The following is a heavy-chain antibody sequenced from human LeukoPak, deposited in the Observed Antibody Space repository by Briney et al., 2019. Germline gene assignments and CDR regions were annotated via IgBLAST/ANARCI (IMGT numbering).Heavy chain of an antibody. D-gene: IGHD1-26*01. V-gene: IGHV3-73*01. CDR2: IRSKANSYAT. CDR1: GFTFSGSA. CDR3: TRHSPQWEPPRGAFDI. J-gene: IGHJ3*02. Sequence: GGSLRLSCAASGFTFSGSAMHWVRQASGKGLEWVGRIRSKANSYATAYSASVKGRFTISRDDSKNTAYLQMNSLKTEDTAVYYCTRHSPQWEPPRGAFDIWGQGTMVTVSS.